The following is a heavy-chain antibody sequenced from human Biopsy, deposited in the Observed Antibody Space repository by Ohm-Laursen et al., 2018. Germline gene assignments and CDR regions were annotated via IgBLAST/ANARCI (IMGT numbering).Heavy chain of an antibody. Sequence: ATVKISCKASGYTFIDYYIHWVRQAPGQGLEWMGWVNPNNGDKKFAPDFQGRLTMTRDKSISIAYMELIRLRSDDTAVYYCARGPLGPLLEWLLFQTSIDVWGQGTTVTVSS. CDR2: VNPNNGDK. CDR1: GYTFIDYY. J-gene: IGHJ6*02. CDR3: ARGPLGPLLEWLLFQTSIDV. D-gene: IGHD3-3*01. V-gene: IGHV1-2*07.